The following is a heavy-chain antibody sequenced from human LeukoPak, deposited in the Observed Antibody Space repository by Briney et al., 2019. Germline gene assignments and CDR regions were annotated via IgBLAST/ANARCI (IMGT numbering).Heavy chain of an antibody. CDR1: GFTFGDYA. CDR2: IRSKAYGGTT. CDR3: TRDYGGIDY. Sequence: GESLKISCTASGFTFGDYAMSWVRQAPGKGLEWVGFIRSKAYGGTTEYAASVKGRFTISRDDSKSIAYLQMNSLKTEDTAVYYCTRDYGGIDYWGQGTLVTVSS. V-gene: IGHV3-49*04. D-gene: IGHD3-16*01. J-gene: IGHJ4*02.